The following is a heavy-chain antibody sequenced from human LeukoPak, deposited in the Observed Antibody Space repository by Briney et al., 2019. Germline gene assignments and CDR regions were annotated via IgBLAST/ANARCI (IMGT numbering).Heavy chain of an antibody. V-gene: IGHV1-3*01. D-gene: IGHD3-10*01. CDR2: INAGNGNT. CDR1: GYTFTSYA. Sequence: GASVKVSCKASGYTFTSYAMHWVRQAPGQRLEWMGWINAGNGNTKYSQKFQGRVTMTRNTSISTAYMELSSLRSEDTAVYYCARGPRYYYGLMITFDIWGQGTMVTVSS. J-gene: IGHJ3*02. CDR3: ARGPRYYYGLMITFDI.